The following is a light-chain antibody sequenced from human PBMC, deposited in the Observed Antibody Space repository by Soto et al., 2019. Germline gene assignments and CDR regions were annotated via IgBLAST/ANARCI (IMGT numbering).Light chain of an antibody. CDR3: SSYSGTNSHYV. V-gene: IGLV2-8*01. Sequence: QSALTQPPSASGSVGQSVTISCTGTSSDVGGYNYVSWYQQHPGKAPKLMIYEVSERPSGVPDRFSGSKSGNTASLTVSGLQADDEADYYCSSYSGTNSHYVFGTGTKVTVL. CDR2: EVS. CDR1: SSDVGGYNY. J-gene: IGLJ1*01.